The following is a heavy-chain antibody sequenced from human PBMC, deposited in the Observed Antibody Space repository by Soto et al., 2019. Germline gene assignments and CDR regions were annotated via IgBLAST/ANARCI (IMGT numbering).Heavy chain of an antibody. CDR1: GDSISNLDYF. D-gene: IGHD7-27*01. CDR2: IYKSATT. V-gene: IGHV4-30-4*01. Sequence: SETLSLTCSVSGDSISNLDYFWAWIRQPPGQALEYIGYIYKSATTYYNPSFESRVAISVDTSKSQFSLNVTSVTAADTAVYFCARGRYCLTGRCFPNWFDSWGQGTPVTVSS. J-gene: IGHJ5*01. CDR3: ARGRYCLTGRCFPNWFDS.